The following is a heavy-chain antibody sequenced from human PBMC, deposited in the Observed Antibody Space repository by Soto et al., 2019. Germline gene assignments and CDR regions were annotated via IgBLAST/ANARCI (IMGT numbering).Heavy chain of an antibody. CDR2: ISSSSSTI. D-gene: IGHD3-10*01. Sequence: GGSLRLSCAASGFTFSSYSMNWVRQAPGKGLEWVSYISSSSSTIYYADSVKGRFTISRDNAKNSLYLQMNSLRDEDTAIYYCAKFRITMVRGVTIDSWGQGTLVTVSS. CDR3: AKFRITMVRGVTIDS. V-gene: IGHV3-48*02. CDR1: GFTFSSYS. J-gene: IGHJ4*02.